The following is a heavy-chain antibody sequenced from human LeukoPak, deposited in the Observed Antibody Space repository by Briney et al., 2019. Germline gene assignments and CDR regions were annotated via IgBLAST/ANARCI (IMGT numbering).Heavy chain of an antibody. V-gene: IGHV6-1*01. CDR2: TYYRSKWYN. J-gene: IGHJ6*02. CDR3: ARDRRYSSSLPGGYYYYGMDV. D-gene: IGHD6-13*01. CDR1: GDRVSSNSAA. Sequence: SQTLSLTCAISGDRVSSNSAAWNWLRQSPSRGLEWLARTYYRSKWYNDYAVSVQGRITINPDTSKNQFSLKLSSVTAAGTAVYYCARDRRYSSSLPGGYYYYGMDVWGQGTTVTVSS.